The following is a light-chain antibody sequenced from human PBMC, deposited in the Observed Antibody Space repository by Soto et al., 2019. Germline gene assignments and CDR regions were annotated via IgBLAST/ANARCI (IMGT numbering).Light chain of an antibody. CDR2: ADN. Sequence: QSALTQPPSVSGAPGQTVSISCTGSSSNLGTGYDVHWYQQFPGRAPKLLIYADNKRPSGVPDRISGSKSGTSASLAMAGLQAEDEANYYCQSYDVSLSAWVFGGGTKVTVL. CDR1: SSNLGTGYD. J-gene: IGLJ3*02. CDR3: QSYDVSLSAWV. V-gene: IGLV1-40*01.